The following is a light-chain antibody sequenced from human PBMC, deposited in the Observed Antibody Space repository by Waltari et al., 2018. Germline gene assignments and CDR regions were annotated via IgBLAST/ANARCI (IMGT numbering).Light chain of an antibody. CDR1: QSVDSN. Sequence: EVVMTQSPATLSVSPGDTATLSCRASQSVDSNLAWYQQKPGQAPKFLIFSASTRATGIPARFSGGGFGTEFTLTINSLQSEDFAVYDCLQYNDWPPLTFGGGTKVEMK. V-gene: IGKV3-15*01. CDR2: SAS. J-gene: IGKJ4*01. CDR3: LQYNDWPPLT.